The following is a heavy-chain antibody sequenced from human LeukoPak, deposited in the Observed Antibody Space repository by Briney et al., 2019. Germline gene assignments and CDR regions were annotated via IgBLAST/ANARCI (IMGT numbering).Heavy chain of an antibody. CDR2: ISGSGGST. V-gene: IGHV3-23*01. J-gene: IGHJ4*02. D-gene: IGHD3-16*02. CDR1: GFTFSSYA. Sequence: HPGGSLRLSCAASGFTFSSYAMSWVRQAPGKGLEWVSAISGSGGSTYYADSVKGRFTISRDNSKNTLYLQMNSLRAEDTAVYYCAKGKFTFGGFIVQPFDYWGQGTLVAVSS. CDR3: AKGKFTFGGFIVQPFDY.